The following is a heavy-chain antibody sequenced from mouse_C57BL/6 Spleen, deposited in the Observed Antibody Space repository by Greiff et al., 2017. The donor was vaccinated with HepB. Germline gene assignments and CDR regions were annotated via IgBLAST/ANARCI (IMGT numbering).Heavy chain of an antibody. CDR3: ARDGYYPYYFDY. CDR2: ISGGGGNT. V-gene: IGHV5-9*01. CDR1: GFTFSSYT. J-gene: IGHJ2*01. D-gene: IGHD2-3*01. Sequence: EVKLVESGGGLVKPGGSLKLSCAASGFTFSSYTMSWVRQTPEKRLEWVATISGGGGNTYYPDSVKGRFTISRDNAKKTLYLQMSSLRSEDTALYYCARDGYYPYYFDYWGQGTTLTVSS.